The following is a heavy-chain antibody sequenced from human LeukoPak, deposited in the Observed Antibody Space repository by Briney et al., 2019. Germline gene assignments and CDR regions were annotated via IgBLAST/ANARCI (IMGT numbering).Heavy chain of an antibody. J-gene: IGHJ4*02. CDR3: ARDGFGWLQIGAAFDY. V-gene: IGHV1-18*01. CDR1: GYTFTSYG. CDR2: ISAYNGNT. Sequence: ASVTVSCKASGYTFTSYGISWVRQAPGQGLEWMGWISAYNGNTNYAQKLQGRVTMPTHTSTSPAYMELRSLRSDDTAVYYCARDGFGWLQIGAAFDYWGQGTLVTVSS. D-gene: IGHD5-24*01.